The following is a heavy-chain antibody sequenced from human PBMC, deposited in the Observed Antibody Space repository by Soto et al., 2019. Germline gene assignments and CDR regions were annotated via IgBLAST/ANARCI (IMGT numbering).Heavy chain of an antibody. Sequence: QVQLVQSGAEVKKPGASVKVSCKASGYTFTSYGISWVRQAPGQGLEWMGWISAYNGNTNYAQKLQGRVTMTTDTSTSTAYMELRRLRADDTAVYYCAIWTDDYGDYYFDYWGQGTLVTVSS. J-gene: IGHJ4*02. CDR1: GYTFTSYG. CDR2: ISAYNGNT. CDR3: AIWTDDYGDYYFDY. D-gene: IGHD4-17*01. V-gene: IGHV1-18*01.